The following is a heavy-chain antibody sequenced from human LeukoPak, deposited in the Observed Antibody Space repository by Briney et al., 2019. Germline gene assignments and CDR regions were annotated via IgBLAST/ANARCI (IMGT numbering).Heavy chain of an antibody. CDR2: IYYSGST. D-gene: IGHD4-17*01. CDR1: GGSISSGGFY. J-gene: IGHJ4*02. V-gene: IGHV4-31*03. CDR3: ARVRTTVTTFRFDY. Sequence: PSETLSLTCTVSGGSISSGGFYWSWIRQHPGKGLEWNGYIYYSGSTYYNPSLKSRVTISVDTSKNQFSLKLSSVTAADTAVYYCARVRTTVTTFRFDYWGQGTLVTVSS.